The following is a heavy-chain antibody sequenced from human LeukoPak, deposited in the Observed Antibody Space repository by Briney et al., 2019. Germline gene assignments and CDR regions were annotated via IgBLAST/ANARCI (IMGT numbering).Heavy chain of an antibody. J-gene: IGHJ6*03. CDR2: IYYSGST. Sequence: SETLSLTCTVSGGSISSHYWSWIRQPPGKGLEWIGYIYYSGSTNYNPSLKSRVTISVDTSKNQFSLKLSSVTAADTAVYYCARGNSGSYYYYYYMDVWGKGTTVTIPS. D-gene: IGHD1-26*01. CDR3: ARGNSGSYYYYYYMDV. V-gene: IGHV4-59*11. CDR1: GGSISSHY.